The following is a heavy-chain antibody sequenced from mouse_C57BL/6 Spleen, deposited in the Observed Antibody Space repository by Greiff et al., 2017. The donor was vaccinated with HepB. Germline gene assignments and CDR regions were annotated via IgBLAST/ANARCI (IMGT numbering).Heavy chain of an antibody. Sequence: VQVVESGPELVKPGASVKISCKASGYAFRSSWMNWVKQRPGKGLEWIGRIYPGDGDTNYNGKFKGKATLTADKSSSTAYMQLSSLTSEDSAVYFCARKEDYGYDNFAMDYWGQGTSVTVSS. J-gene: IGHJ4*01. CDR1: GYAFRSSW. CDR2: IYPGDGDT. CDR3: ARKEDYGYDNFAMDY. V-gene: IGHV1-82*01. D-gene: IGHD2-2*01.